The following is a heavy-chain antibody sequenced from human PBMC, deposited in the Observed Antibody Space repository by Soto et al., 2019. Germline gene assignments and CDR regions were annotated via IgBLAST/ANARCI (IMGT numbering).Heavy chain of an antibody. V-gene: IGHV4-59*12. J-gene: IGHJ4*02. CDR2: IYFRGTT. CDR1: GGSISSYY. CDR3: ARLDYYDSSGYYPKGYHFDY. D-gene: IGHD3-22*01. Sequence: SETLSLTCTVSGGSISSYYWSWIRQPPGKGLEWIGYIYFRGTTNYNPSLKSRVTMSADTSKNQFSLKLNSVTAADTAVYYCARLDYYDSSGYYPKGYHFDYWGQGTLVTVSS.